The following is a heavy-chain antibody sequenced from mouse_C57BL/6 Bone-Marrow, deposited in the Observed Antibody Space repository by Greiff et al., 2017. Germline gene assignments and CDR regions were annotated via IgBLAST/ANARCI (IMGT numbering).Heavy chain of an antibody. J-gene: IGHJ1*03. CDR3: TTDYYGSSWRYFDV. Sequence: VQLKESGAELVRPGASVKLSCTASGFNIKDDYMHWVKQRPEQGLEWIGWIDPENGDTEYASKFQGKATITAETSSNTAYLQLSSLTSEDTAVYYCTTDYYGSSWRYFDVWGTGTTVTVSS. CDR1: GFNIKDDY. D-gene: IGHD1-1*01. V-gene: IGHV14-4*01. CDR2: IDPENGDT.